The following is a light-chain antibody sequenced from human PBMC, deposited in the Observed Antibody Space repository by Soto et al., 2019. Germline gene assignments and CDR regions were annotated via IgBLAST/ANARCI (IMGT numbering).Light chain of an antibody. Sequence: DIQMTQSPSTLSASVGERVIITCRASHSINNRLAWYQQKPGKAPRVLISGASNLQSGVPSRFSGSGSGTDFTLTISSLQSEDFARHFCQHTFTSPPWPFAQRTKG. V-gene: IGKV1-5*01. CDR3: QHTFTSPPWP. J-gene: IGKJ1*01. CDR1: HSINNR. CDR2: GAS.